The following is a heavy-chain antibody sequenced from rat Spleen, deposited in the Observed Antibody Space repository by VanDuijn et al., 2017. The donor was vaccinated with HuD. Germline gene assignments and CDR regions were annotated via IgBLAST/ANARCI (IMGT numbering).Heavy chain of an antibody. CDR2: ISFDGGNT. CDR3: ASDYGLVEGPFAY. CDR1: GFTFSNYG. D-gene: IGHD1-6*01. V-gene: IGHV5-29*01. Sequence: EVQLVESGGGLVHPGRSLKLSCAASGFTFSNYGMAWVCQAPTKGLEWVAAISFDGGNTYYRHSVKGRFTISRDNTKNTLYLQRDSLRSEETATYYCASDYGLVEGPFAYWGQGTLVTVSS. J-gene: IGHJ3*01.